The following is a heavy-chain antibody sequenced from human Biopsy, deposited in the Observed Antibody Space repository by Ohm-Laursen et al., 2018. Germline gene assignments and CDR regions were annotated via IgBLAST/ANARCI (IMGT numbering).Heavy chain of an antibody. V-gene: IGHV1-69*01. CDR3: ASSDGRSGFDY. CDR2: ILPFYGTT. Sequence: SSVKVSCKASGGTFTMFPISWVRQAPGQGLKWMGAILPFYGTTNFAQKFQGRVTLTADGSTSTAYMELSSLRSEDTGVYYCASSDGRSGFDYWGQGTLVTVSS. CDR1: GGTFTMFP. D-gene: IGHD3-10*01. J-gene: IGHJ4*02.